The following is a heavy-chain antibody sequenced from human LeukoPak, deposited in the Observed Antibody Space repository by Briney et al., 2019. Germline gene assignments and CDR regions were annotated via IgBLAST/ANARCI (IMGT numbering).Heavy chain of an antibody. Sequence: PSETLSLTCTVSGGSISRYYWSWIRRPPGKGLEWIGYIDDSGNANYNPSLKSQVTISVDKSKNQFSLKLSFVTAADTAMYYCARSDYHNSGSHTVFDAFDIWGQGIRVTVSS. D-gene: IGHD3-10*01. CDR2: IDDSGNA. V-gene: IGHV4-59*01. CDR3: ARSDYHNSGSHTVFDAFDI. J-gene: IGHJ3*02. CDR1: GGSISRYY.